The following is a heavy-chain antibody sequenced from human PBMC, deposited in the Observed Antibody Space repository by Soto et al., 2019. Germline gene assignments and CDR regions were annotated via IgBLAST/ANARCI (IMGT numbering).Heavy chain of an antibody. J-gene: IGHJ4*02. CDR3: AREQDIVVVPAAPFDY. V-gene: IGHV1-46*03. CDR1: GYTFTSYY. Sequence: QVQLVQSGAEVKKPGPSVKVSCKASGYTFTSYYMHWVRQAPGQGLEWMGIINPSGGSTSYAQKFQGRVTMTRDTSTSTVYMELSSLRSEDTAVYYCAREQDIVVVPAAPFDYWGQGTLVTVSS. CDR2: INPSGGST. D-gene: IGHD2-2*01.